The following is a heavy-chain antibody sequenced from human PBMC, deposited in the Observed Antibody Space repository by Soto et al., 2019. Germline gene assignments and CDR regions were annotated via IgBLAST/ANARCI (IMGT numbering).Heavy chain of an antibody. D-gene: IGHD4-17*01. Sequence: GGSLRLSCAASEFTFSNYAMHWVRQAPGKGLQWLAVISYDGNNKYYADSVEGRFTISRDNSKNTVYLQMNSLRLEDTAVYYCARGPSYSDSYFDYWGQGTLVTGSS. V-gene: IGHV3-30*03. CDR2: ISYDGNNK. CDR1: EFTFSNYA. CDR3: ARGPSYSDSYFDY. J-gene: IGHJ4*02.